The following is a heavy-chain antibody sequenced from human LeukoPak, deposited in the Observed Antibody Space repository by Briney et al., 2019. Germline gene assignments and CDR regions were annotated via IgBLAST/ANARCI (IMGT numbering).Heavy chain of an antibody. CDR2: INSDGNYT. CDR1: GFTFRSYW. CDR3: AREYSSGWTSDY. V-gene: IGHV3-74*01. J-gene: IGHJ4*02. Sequence: PGGSLRLSCADSGFTFRSYWMHCVRQAPGKGLVWVSCINSDGNYTTYADSVKGRFTISRDNAKNTLSLQMNSLRAEDTAVYYCAREYSSGWTSDYWGQGTLVTVSS. D-gene: IGHD6-19*01.